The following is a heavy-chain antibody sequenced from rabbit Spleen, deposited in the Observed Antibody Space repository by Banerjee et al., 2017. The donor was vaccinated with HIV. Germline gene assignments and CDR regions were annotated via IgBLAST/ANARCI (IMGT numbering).Heavy chain of an antibody. CDR1: GLDFSNSYW. CDR2: IDPLFGIT. D-gene: IGHD6-1*01. Sequence: QEQLVESGGGLVQPEGSLTLTCKASGLDFSNSYWICWVRQAPGKGLEWIGYIDPLFGITYYANWVNGRFSISRENAQNTVFLQMTSLTAADTATYFCARDYASNGWYFDLWGQGTLVTVS. V-gene: IGHV1S47*01. CDR3: ARDYASNGWYFDL. J-gene: IGHJ4*01.